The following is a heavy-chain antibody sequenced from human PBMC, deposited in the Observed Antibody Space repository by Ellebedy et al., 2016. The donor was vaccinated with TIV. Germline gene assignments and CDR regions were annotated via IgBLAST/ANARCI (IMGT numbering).Heavy chain of an antibody. Sequence: SETLSLTXTVSGGSISSSDYYWGWIRQPPGKGLEWIGSIYYSGSTYYNPSLKSRVTISVDTSKNQFSLKLSSVTAADTAVYYCARRMITMVRGEHYFDYWGQGTLVTVSS. CDR2: IYYSGST. CDR1: GGSISSSDYY. D-gene: IGHD3-10*01. J-gene: IGHJ4*02. V-gene: IGHV4-39*01. CDR3: ARRMITMVRGEHYFDY.